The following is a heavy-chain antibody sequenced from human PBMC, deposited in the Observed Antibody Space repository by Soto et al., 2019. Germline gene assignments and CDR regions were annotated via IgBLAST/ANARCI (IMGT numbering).Heavy chain of an antibody. J-gene: IGHJ3*02. D-gene: IGHD3-10*01. V-gene: IGHV3-74*01. Sequence: GGSLRLSCAASGFTFSSFWMHWVRQAPGKGLVWVSRINSDGSGASYADFVEGRFTISRDNAKNTVYFQMNSLREEDTAVYYCIRDYGEAGSTNAFDIWGQGTMVTVSS. CDR2: INSDGSGA. CDR3: IRDYGEAGSTNAFDI. CDR1: GFTFSSFW.